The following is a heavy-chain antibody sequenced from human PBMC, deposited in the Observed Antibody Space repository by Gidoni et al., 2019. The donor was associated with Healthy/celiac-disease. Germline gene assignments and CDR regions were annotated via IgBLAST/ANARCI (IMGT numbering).Heavy chain of an antibody. CDR1: GCSISSGGYY. V-gene: IGHV4-31*03. Sequence: QVQLQESGPGLVKPSQTLSLTCTVSGCSISSGGYYWSWIRQHPGKGLEWIGYIYYSGSTYYNPSLKSRVTISVDTSKNQCSLKLSSVTAAEKAVYYCARGDPSSSWYFDYWGQGTLVTVSS. CDR2: IYYSGST. J-gene: IGHJ4*02. CDR3: ARGDPSSSWYFDY. D-gene: IGHD6-13*01.